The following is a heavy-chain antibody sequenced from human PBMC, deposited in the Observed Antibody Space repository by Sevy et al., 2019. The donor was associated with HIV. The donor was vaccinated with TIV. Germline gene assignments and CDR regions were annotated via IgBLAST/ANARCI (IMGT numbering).Heavy chain of an antibody. Sequence: GGSLRLSCAASGFTFSSYSMNWVRQAPGKGLEWVSSISSSSSYIYYADSVKGRFTISIDNAKNTLYLKMNSLRAEDTAVYYCAIAGYSGSYFDYWGQGTLVTVSS. CDR2: ISSSSSYI. CDR1: GFTFSSYS. D-gene: IGHD1-26*01. CDR3: AIAGYSGSYFDY. J-gene: IGHJ4*02. V-gene: IGHV3-21*01.